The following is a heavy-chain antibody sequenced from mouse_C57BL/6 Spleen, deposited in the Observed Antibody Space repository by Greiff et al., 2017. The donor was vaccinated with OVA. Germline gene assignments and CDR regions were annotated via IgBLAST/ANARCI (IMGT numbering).Heavy chain of an antibody. Sequence: ESGPGILQSSQTLSLTCSFSGFSLSTSGMGVSWLRQPSGKGLEWLAHIYWDDDKRYNPSLKSRLTISKDTSRNQVFLKITSVDTADTATYYCARFYDYDERGFDYWGQGTTLTVSS. D-gene: IGHD2-4*01. CDR3: ARFYDYDERGFDY. J-gene: IGHJ2*01. CDR2: IYWDDDK. CDR1: GFSLSTSGMG. V-gene: IGHV8-12*01.